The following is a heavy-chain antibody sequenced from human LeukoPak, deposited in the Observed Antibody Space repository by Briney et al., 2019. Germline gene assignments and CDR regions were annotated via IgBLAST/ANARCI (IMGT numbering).Heavy chain of an antibody. J-gene: IGHJ4*02. CDR3: AKGPRALEHSTHRFDS. CDR2: INGPATNI. V-gene: IGHV3-48*03. D-gene: IGHD1/OR15-1a*01. CDR1: GFTFSLNE. Sequence: GGSLRLSCAASGFTFSLNEMNWVRQAPGKGLEWVSYINGPATNIFYADSVKGRFTISRDNSKNTLYLYMNTLRAEDTALYYCAKGPRALEHSTHRFDSWGQGTQVTVSS.